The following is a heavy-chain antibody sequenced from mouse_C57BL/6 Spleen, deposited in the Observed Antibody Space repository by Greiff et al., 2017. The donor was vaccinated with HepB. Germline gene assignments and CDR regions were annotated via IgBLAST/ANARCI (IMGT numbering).Heavy chain of an antibody. J-gene: IGHJ2*01. CDR2: INPNNGGT. D-gene: IGHD6-1*01. Sequence: EVKLQESGPELVKPGASVKMSCKASGYTFTDYNMHWVKQSHGKSLEWIGYINPNNGGTSYNKKFKGKATLTVNKSSSTAYMELRSLTSEDSAVYYCARRGQPGNYFDYWCQGTTLTVSS. CDR3: ARRGQPGNYFDY. CDR1: GYTFTDYN. V-gene: IGHV1-22*01.